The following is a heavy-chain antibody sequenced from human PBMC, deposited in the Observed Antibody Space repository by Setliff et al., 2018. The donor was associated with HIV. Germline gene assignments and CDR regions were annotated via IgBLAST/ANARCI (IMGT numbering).Heavy chain of an antibody. CDR1: GFTFSSYS. CDR2: ISSSGSYI. J-gene: IGHJ4*02. CDR3: ARGEPTILVVPAAFFDY. V-gene: IGHV3-21*01. D-gene: IGHD2-2*01. Sequence: PGGSLRLSCAASGFTFSSYSMNWVRQAPGKGLEWVSSISSSGSYIHYADSVKGRFTISRDNAKNSLYLQMNSLRAEDTAVYYCARGEPTILVVPAAFFDYWGQGTLVTVSS.